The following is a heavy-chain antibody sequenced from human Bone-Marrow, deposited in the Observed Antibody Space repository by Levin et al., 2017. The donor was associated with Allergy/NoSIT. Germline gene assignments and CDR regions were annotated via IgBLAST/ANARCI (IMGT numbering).Heavy chain of an antibody. CDR2: IYYSGST. Sequence: SETLSLTCTVSGGSISSSSYYWGWIRQPPGKGLEWIGSIYYSGSTYYNPSLKSRVTISVDTSKNQFSLKLSSVTAADTAVYYCARGFMYYDILTGYSGYFDYWGQGTLVTVSS. D-gene: IGHD3-9*01. V-gene: IGHV4-39*01. J-gene: IGHJ4*02. CDR1: GGSISSSSYY. CDR3: ARGFMYYDILTGYSGYFDY.